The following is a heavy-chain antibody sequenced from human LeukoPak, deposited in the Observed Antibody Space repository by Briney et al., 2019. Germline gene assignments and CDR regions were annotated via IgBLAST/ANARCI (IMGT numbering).Heavy chain of an antibody. CDR3: AEITDWFDP. Sequence: PSETLSLTCTVSGYSISSGYYWGWIRQPPGKGLEWIGSIYHSGRTFYNPSLKSRVTISVDTSKNQFSLKLTSVTAADTAVYYCAEITDWFDPWGQGTLVTVSS. J-gene: IGHJ5*02. V-gene: IGHV4-38-2*02. CDR1: GYSISSGYY. CDR2: IYHSGRT.